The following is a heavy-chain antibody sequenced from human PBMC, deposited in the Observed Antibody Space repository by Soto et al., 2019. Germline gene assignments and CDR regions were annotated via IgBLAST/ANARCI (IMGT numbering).Heavy chain of an antibody. V-gene: IGHV2-5*02. CDR2: SYWDGDR. J-gene: IGHJ5*02. CDR1: GFSLTSGPAG. CDR3: AHTRGGGNSACFDA. Sequence: QITLKESGPSLLEPTQTLTLTCTFSGFSLTSGPAGVGWIRQPPGKGLEWLALSYWDGDRRYSPSLKSRLTITKDTSQAQVVLTMTNMDPVDTGTYYCAHTRGGGNSACFDAWGQGTLVTVSS. D-gene: IGHD2-21*02.